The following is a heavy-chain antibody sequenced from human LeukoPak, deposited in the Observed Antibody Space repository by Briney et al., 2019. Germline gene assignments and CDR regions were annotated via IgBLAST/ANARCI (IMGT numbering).Heavy chain of an antibody. Sequence: PSETLSLTCSVSGASITSSTYYWVWIRQPSGKGLEWLGNVNYTGSTYYNPSLKSQLTISVDTSKNQFSLKLRSATAADTAVYFCARQSRYFHREGFQYGMDVWGQGTTVTVSS. CDR2: VNYTGST. V-gene: IGHV4-39*01. J-gene: IGHJ6*02. CDR1: GASITSSTYY. D-gene: IGHD3-9*01. CDR3: ARQSRYFHREGFQYGMDV.